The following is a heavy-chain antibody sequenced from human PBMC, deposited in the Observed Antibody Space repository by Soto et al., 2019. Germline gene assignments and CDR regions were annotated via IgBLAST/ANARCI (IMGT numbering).Heavy chain of an antibody. CDR3: ARDNPPMGV. V-gene: IGHV1-18*01. CDR2: ISAYNGNT. CDR1: GYTFTTYY. J-gene: IGHJ6*02. Sequence: ASVKVSCKASGYTFTTYYISWVRQAPGQGLEWMGWISAYNGNTKYAQKLQGRVTMTTDTSTSAAYMELRSLRSDDTAVYYCARDNPPMGVWGQGTTVTVSS.